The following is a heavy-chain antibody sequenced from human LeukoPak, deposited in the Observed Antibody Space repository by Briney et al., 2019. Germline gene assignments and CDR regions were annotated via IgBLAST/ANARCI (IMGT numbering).Heavy chain of an antibody. Sequence: GGSLRLSCAASGLTVSSDYLTWVRQAPGKGLEWVSSISSSSSYIYYADSVKGRFTISRDNAKNSLYLQMNSLRAEDTAVYYCAREDGDFDYWGQGTLVTVSS. J-gene: IGHJ4*02. D-gene: IGHD3-10*01. CDR2: ISSSSSYI. CDR1: GLTVSSDY. V-gene: IGHV3-21*01. CDR3: AREDGDFDY.